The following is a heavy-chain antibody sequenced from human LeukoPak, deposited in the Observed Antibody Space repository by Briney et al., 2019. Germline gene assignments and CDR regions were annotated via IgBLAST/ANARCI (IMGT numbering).Heavy chain of an antibody. CDR3: ARDMPLNSVAAASFDY. V-gene: IGHV4-39*07. CDR2: VYYSGST. D-gene: IGHD2-2*01. J-gene: IGHJ4*02. CDR1: GGSFISSSYF. Sequence: PSETLSLTCTVSGGSFISSSYFWAWIRQPPGKVLEWIGSVYYSGSTYYNPSLKSRVTISVDTSKNQFSLMLDSVTAADTAVYYCARDMPLNSVAAASFDYWGQGTLVTVSS.